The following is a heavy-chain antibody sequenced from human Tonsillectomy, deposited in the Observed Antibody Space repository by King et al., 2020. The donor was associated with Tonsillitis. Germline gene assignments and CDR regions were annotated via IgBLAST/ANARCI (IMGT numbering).Heavy chain of an antibody. D-gene: IGHD6-25*01. CDR1: GFTFYNYA. V-gene: IGHV3-23*03. CDR3: AKELSDRGHDPGLFACWGPGSLVSVPAASTKGPSVFPLAPCSKSSSGGA. J-gene: IGHJ1*01. Sequence: VQLVESGGGLVQPGGSLRLSCAGSGFTFYNYAMAWVRQAPGKGLEWVSVIYSGGISTYYADSVKGRFTISRDNSKNTVYLQMNSLRVEDTAVYYCAKELSDRGHDPGLFACWGPGSLVSVPAASTKGPSVFPLAPCSKSSSGGAWALGCLV. CDR2: IYSGGIST.